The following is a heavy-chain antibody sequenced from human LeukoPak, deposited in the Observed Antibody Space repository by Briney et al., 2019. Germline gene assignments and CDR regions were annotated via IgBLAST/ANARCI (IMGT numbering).Heavy chain of an antibody. Sequence: ASVKVSCKASGYTFTGYYMHWVRQAPGQGLEWMGWINPNSGGTNYAQKFQGRVTMTRDTSISTAYMELSRLRSDDTAVYYCARDPSHSSPVGYFDYWGQGTLVTVSS. D-gene: IGHD6-13*01. V-gene: IGHV1-2*02. CDR3: ARDPSHSSPVGYFDY. CDR1: GYTFTGYY. J-gene: IGHJ4*02. CDR2: INPNSGGT.